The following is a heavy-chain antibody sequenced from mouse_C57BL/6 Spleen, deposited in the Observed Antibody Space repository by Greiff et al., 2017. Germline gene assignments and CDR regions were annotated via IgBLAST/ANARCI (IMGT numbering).Heavy chain of an antibody. CDR3: ARGGNYVEGFAY. Sequence: QVQLQQPGAELVMPGASVKLSCKASGYTFTSYWMHWVKQRPGQGLEWIGEIDPSDSYTNYNQKFKGKSTLTVDKSSSTAYMRLSSLTSEDSAVYYCARGGNYVEGFAYWGQGTLVTVSA. V-gene: IGHV1-69*01. CDR1: GYTFTSYW. CDR2: IDPSDSYT. D-gene: IGHD2-1*01. J-gene: IGHJ3*01.